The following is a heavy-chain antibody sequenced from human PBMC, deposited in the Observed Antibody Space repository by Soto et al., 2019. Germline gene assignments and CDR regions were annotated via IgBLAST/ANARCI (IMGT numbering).Heavy chain of an antibody. CDR2: IKQDGRGT. Sequence: EVQLVESGGGLVQPGGSLRLSCAASGFTFTSYWMTWVRQAPGKGPEWVAHIKQDGRGTSYVDSVKGRFTISRDNAKNSLYLQMNGLSAEDTAMYYCARSPTTTRDGGDYWGQGTLVTVSS. D-gene: IGHD1-1*01. J-gene: IGHJ4*02. V-gene: IGHV3-7*01. CDR3: ARSPTTTRDGGDY. CDR1: GFTFTSYW.